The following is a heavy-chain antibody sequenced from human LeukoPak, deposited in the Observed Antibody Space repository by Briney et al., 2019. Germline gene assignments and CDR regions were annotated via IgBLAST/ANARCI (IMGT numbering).Heavy chain of an antibody. CDR2: INSDGSVT. V-gene: IGHV3-74*01. J-gene: IGHJ6*03. CDR1: GFTFSSHW. CDR3: ASDYYYYYLGV. Sequence: GGSLRLSCAASGFTFSSHWMHWVRQVPGKGPVWVSRINSDGSVTSYADSVKGRFTISRDNATNTLFLQMNSLRAEDTAVYFCASDYYYYYLGVWGKGTTVTVSS.